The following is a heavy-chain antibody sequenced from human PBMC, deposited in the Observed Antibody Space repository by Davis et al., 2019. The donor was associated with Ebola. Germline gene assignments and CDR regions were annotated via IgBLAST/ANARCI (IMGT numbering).Heavy chain of an antibody. J-gene: IGHJ4*01. V-gene: IGHV3-53*01. CDR2: IYGDGTT. D-gene: IGHD2-15*01. CDR1: GFTVSSNY. CDR3: ALAVVVVAAREPYYFDS. Sequence: PGGSLRLSCEASGFTVSSNYVTWVRQAPGKGLEWVSIIYGDGTTYYADSVRGRFTISRDNSRNTVYLQLSGLRVEDTAVYYCALAVVVVAAREPYYFDSWGQGTPVTVSS.